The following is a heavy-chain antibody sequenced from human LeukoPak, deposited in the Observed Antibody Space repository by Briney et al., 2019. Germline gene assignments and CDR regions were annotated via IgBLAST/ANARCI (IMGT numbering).Heavy chain of an antibody. CDR1: GGTFSGYY. Sequence: SETLSLTCAVYGGTFSGYYWSWIGQPPGTRLEGVGESNDSGGTNYNPSLKSRVTISADKSKNQVSLMLTSVTAADTAVYYCARLSVIVGAALEYYYYYMDVWGQGTTVTVSS. V-gene: IGHV4-34*01. D-gene: IGHD1-26*01. J-gene: IGHJ6*03. CDR2: SNDSGGT. CDR3: ARLSVIVGAALEYYYYYMDV.